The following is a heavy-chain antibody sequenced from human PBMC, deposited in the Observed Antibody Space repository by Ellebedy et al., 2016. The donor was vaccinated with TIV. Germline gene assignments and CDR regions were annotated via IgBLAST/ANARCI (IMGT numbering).Heavy chain of an antibody. Sequence: GGSLRLSXAASGFTFDDYAMHWVRQAPGKGLEWVSGISWNSGTTDYADFVKGRFTISRDNAKNSLYLQMNRLRADDTAFYYCARDLRIIARDYYPDYWGQGTLVTVSS. J-gene: IGHJ4*02. CDR3: ARDLRIIARDYYPDY. CDR1: GFTFDDYA. V-gene: IGHV3-9*01. D-gene: IGHD6-6*01. CDR2: ISWNSGTT.